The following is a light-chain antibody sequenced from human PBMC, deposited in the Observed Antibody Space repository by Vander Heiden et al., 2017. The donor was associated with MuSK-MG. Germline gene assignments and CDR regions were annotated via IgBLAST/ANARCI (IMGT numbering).Light chain of an antibody. V-gene: IGKV1-5*01. CDR3: EQDNSDSRT. Sequence: DSQMSRAPSNLSASVGDRVTITCRASQSISSWLAWYQQKPGKAPKLLIYDASSLEIGARSRFHGREAGTEMTVAIRSLQRDDYATTGSEQDNSDSRTFGQGTKVEIK. CDR2: DAS. CDR1: QSISSW. J-gene: IGKJ1*01.